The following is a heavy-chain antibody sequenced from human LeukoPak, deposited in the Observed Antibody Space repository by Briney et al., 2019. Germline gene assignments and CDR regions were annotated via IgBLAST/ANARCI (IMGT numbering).Heavy chain of an antibody. J-gene: IGHJ6*03. V-gene: IGHV3-9*01. D-gene: IGHD4-17*01. CDR3: AKPSRDGNYEYYYYYYMDV. CDR2: ISWNSGSI. Sequence: PGGSLRLSCAASGFTFDDYAMHWVRQAPGKGLEWVSGISWNSGSIGYADSVKGRFTISRDNAKNSLYLQMNSLRAEDTAVYYCAKPSRDGNYEYYYYYYMDVWGKGTTVTVSS. CDR1: GFTFDDYA.